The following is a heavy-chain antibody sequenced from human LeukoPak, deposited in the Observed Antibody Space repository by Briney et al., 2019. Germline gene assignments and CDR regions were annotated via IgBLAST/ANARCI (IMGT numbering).Heavy chain of an antibody. CDR2: ISGYQGST. V-gene: IGHV1-18*01. CDR1: GYTFTNYG. J-gene: IGHJ4*02. D-gene: IGHD5-24*01. Sequence: PGASVTVSCKASGYTFTNYGITWVRQAPGQGLEWMGWISGYQGSTKYAQNFQGRVIMTIDTSTSTAYMDLRSLRSDDTAIYFCARSDLGTITEGPFNYWGQGTLVAVSS. CDR3: ARSDLGTITEGPFNY.